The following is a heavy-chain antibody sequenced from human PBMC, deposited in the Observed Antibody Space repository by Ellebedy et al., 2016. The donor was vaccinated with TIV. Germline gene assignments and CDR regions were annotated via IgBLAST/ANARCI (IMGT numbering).Heavy chain of an antibody. J-gene: IGHJ4*02. D-gene: IGHD3-9*01. CDR1: GFTFSSYG. CDR2: IWYDGSNK. V-gene: IGHV3-33*03. CDR3: AKMDDILTGYPT. Sequence: PGGSLRLSCAASGFTFSSYGMHWVRQAPGKGLEWVAVIWYDGSNKYYADSVKGRFTISRDNSKNSLYLQMNSLRTEDTALYYCAKMDDILTGYPTWGQGTLVTVSS.